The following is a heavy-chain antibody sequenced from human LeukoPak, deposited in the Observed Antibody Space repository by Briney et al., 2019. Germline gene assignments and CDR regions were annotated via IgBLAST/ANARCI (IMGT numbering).Heavy chain of an antibody. CDR3: ARGVITFGVVSGDFDY. CDR2: MNPNSGNT. V-gene: IGHV1-8*01. Sequence: ASVKVSCKASGYTFTSYDINWVRQPTGQGLEWMGWMNPNSGNTGYAQKFQGRVTMTRNTSISTAYMELSSLRSEDTAVYYCARGVITFGVVSGDFDYWGQRTLVTVSS. D-gene: IGHD3-16*01. CDR1: GYTFTSYD. J-gene: IGHJ4*02.